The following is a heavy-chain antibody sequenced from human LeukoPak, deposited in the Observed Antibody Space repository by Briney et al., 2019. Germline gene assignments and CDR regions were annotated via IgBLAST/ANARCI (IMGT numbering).Heavy chain of an antibody. J-gene: IGHJ6*02. CDR2: ISSSSSSYI. CDR1: GFTFSSYS. CDR3: ARDARTMVRGVIITASYYYYGMDV. Sequence: PGGSLRLSCAASGFTFSSYSMNWVRQAPGKGLEWVSSISSSSSSYIYYADSVKGRFTISRDNAKNSLYLQMNSLRAEDTAVYYCARDARTMVRGVIITASYYYYGMDVWGQGTTVTVSS. V-gene: IGHV3-21*01. D-gene: IGHD3-10*01.